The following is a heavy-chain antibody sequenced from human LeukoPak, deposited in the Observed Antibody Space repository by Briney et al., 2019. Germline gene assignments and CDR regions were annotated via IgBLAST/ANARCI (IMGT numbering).Heavy chain of an antibody. CDR1: GITFSSYS. D-gene: IGHD1-26*01. CDR3: ARELADSGGAFDI. J-gene: IGHJ3*02. CDR2: ISSTSSSK. Sequence: PGGSLRLSCVASGITFSSYSMNWVRQAPGKGLEWVSSISSTSSSKYYADSVKGRFTISRDNAKNSLYLQMNSLRAEDTAVYYCARELADSGGAFDIWGQGTMVTVSS. V-gene: IGHV3-21*01.